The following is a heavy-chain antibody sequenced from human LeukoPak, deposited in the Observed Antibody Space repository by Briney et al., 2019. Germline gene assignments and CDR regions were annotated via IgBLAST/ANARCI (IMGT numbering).Heavy chain of an antibody. Sequence: GGSLRLSCAASGFTFSSHWMHWVRQAPGKGLVWVSRIKSDGSSTSYAEPVKGRFTISRDNAKKTLYLQMSSLRAEDTAVYYCARWGTGDTFDYWGQGTLVTVSS. CDR3: ARWGTGDTFDY. V-gene: IGHV3-74*01. CDR1: GFTFSSHW. J-gene: IGHJ4*02. D-gene: IGHD7-27*01. CDR2: IKSDGSST.